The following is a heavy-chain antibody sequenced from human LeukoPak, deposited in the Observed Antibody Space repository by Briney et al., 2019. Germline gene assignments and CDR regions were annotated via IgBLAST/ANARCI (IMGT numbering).Heavy chain of an antibody. D-gene: IGHD2-2*01. CDR1: GFTFSSYS. Sequence: GGSLRLSCAASGFTFSSYSMNWVRQAPGKGLEWVSSISSSSSYIYYADSVKGRFTISRDNAKNSLHLQMNSLRAEDTAVYYCARVLVPAATINWFDPWGQGTLVTVSS. CDR2: ISSSSSYI. CDR3: ARVLVPAATINWFDP. J-gene: IGHJ5*02. V-gene: IGHV3-21*01.